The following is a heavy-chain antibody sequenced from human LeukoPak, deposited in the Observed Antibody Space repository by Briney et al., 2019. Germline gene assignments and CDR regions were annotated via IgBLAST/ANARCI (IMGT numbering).Heavy chain of an antibody. D-gene: IGHD3-3*01. Sequence: PGGSLRLPCAASGFTFSSYAMHWVRQAPGKGLEWVAVISYDGSNKYYADSVKGRFTISRDNSKNTLYLQMNSLRAEDTAVYYCARSFGVVGNWFDPWGQGTLVTVSS. J-gene: IGHJ5*02. CDR2: ISYDGSNK. V-gene: IGHV3-30*14. CDR3: ARSFGVVGNWFDP. CDR1: GFTFSSYA.